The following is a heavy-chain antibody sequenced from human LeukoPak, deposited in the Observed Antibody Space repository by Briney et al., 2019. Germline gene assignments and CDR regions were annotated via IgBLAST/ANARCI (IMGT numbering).Heavy chain of an antibody. J-gene: IGHJ3*02. CDR3: AKDTHMVRDKHAFDI. D-gene: IGHD3-10*01. CDR2: ISWNSGSI. CDR1: GFTFDDYA. V-gene: IGHV3-9*01. Sequence: SGGSLRLSCAASGFTFDDYAMHWVRQAPGKGLEWVSGISWNSGSIGYADSVKGRFTISRDNAKNSLYLQMNSLRAEDTALYYCAKDTHMVRDKHAFDIWGQGTMVTVSS.